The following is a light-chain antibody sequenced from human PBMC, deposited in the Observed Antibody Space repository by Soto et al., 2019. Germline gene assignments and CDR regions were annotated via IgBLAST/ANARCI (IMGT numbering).Light chain of an antibody. Sequence: QSALTQPASVSGSPGQSITISCTGTSSDVGGYNYVSWYQQHPGKAPKLMIYEVSNRPSGVSNRFSGSKSGNTASLTISGLQAEDEGDYYCCAYVSSNTLLFGGGTKLTVL. CDR1: SSDVGGYNY. J-gene: IGLJ3*02. CDR2: EVS. CDR3: CAYVSSNTLL. V-gene: IGLV2-14*01.